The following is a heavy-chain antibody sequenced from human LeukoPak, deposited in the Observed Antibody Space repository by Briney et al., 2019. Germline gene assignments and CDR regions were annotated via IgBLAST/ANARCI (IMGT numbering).Heavy chain of an antibody. CDR2: ISAYNGNT. J-gene: IGHJ4*02. CDR1: GYTFTSYG. V-gene: IGHV1-18*01. Sequence: GASVKVSCKASGYTFTSYGISWVRRAPGQGPEWMGWISAYNGNTNYAQKLQGRVTMTTDTSTSTAYMELRSLRSDDTAVYYCARVGYCSSTSCYRIDYWGQGTLLTVSS. CDR3: ARVGYCSSTSCYRIDY. D-gene: IGHD2-2*01.